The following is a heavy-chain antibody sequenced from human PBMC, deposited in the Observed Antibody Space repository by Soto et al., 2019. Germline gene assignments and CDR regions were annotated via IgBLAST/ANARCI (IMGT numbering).Heavy chain of an antibody. V-gene: IGHV3-9*01. J-gene: IGHJ6*01. CDR3: AKGALGFYYGMDD. Sequence: PGGSLRLSCAASGFTFDDYAMHWVRQAPGKGLKWVSAISWNSGSIGYADSVKGRFTISRDNAKNSLYLQMNSLRADDTALYYLAKGALGFYYGMDDWGRGTTVDVSS. CDR2: ISWNSGSI. CDR1: GFTFDDYA.